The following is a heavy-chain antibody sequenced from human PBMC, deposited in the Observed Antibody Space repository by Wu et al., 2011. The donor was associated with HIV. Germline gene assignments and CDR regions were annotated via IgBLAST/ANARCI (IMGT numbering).Heavy chain of an antibody. CDR2: IIPMRAST. J-gene: IGHJ3*02. V-gene: IGHV1-69*11. CDR1: GGTFDNYA. Sequence: GSSVNVSCTASGGTFDNYAVSWVRQAPGQRLEWMGRIIPMRASTVHAHNFQDRITMTADVSTATIYMQLSSLRSEDTAIYFCARGIIVLPTSVRGDAFDIWGQGTMVIVSS. CDR3: ARGIIVLPTSVRGDAFDI. D-gene: IGHD1-26*01.